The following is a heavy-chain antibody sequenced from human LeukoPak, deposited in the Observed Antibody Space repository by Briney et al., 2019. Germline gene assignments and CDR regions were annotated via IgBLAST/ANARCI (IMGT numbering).Heavy chain of an antibody. D-gene: IGHD6-19*01. Sequence: PGGSLRLSCAASGFTFSDYYMSWIRQAPGKGLEWVSYISSSGSTIYYADSVKGRFTISRDNAKNSLYLQMKSLRAEDTAVYYCARAPSGWYRYFDYWGQGTLVTVSS. V-gene: IGHV3-11*01. J-gene: IGHJ4*02. CDR1: GFTFSDYY. CDR3: ARAPSGWYRYFDY. CDR2: ISSSGSTI.